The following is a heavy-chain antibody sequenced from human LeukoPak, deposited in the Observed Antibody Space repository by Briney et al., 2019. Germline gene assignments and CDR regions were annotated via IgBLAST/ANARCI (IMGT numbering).Heavy chain of an antibody. D-gene: IGHD2-2*02. CDR2: INPNSGGT. V-gene: IGHV1-2*02. CDR1: GYTFTGYY. J-gene: IGHJ5*02. Sequence: ASVKVSCKASGYTFTGYYMHWVRQAPGQGLEWMGWINPNSGGTNYAQKFQGRVTMTRDTSISTAYMELSRLRSDDTAVYYCARAWVWSIVVVPAAIANWFDPWGQGTLVTVSS. CDR3: ARAWVWSIVVVPAAIANWFDP.